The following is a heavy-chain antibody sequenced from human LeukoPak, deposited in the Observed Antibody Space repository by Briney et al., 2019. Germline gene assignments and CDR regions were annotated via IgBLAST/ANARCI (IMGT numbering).Heavy chain of an antibody. V-gene: IGHV4-59*01. Sequence: PSETLSLTCTVSGGSISSYYWSWIRQSPGKGLEWIANIFYSGSPNYNPSLRSRVTISFDTSKNQFSLKLSSVTAADTAVYYCARAKLSNWFDPWGQGTLVTVSS. D-gene: IGHD2/OR15-2a*01. J-gene: IGHJ5*02. CDR1: GGSISSYY. CDR3: ARAKLSNWFDP. CDR2: IFYSGSP.